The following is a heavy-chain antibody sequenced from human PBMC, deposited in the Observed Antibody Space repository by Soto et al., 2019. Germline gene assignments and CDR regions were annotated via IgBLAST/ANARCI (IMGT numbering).Heavy chain of an antibody. V-gene: IGHV3-30-3*01. Sequence: QVQLVESGGGVVQPGRSLRLSCAASGFSFSNYVLHWVRQAPGKGLEWVAVMSSGGGNKFYTDSVKGRFTISRDNFKNTLYLQMNSLRTEDTAVYFCARGGEGPFFDNWGQGTLVSVSS. J-gene: IGHJ4*02. D-gene: IGHD3-16*01. CDR1: GFSFSNYV. CDR2: MSSGGGNK. CDR3: ARGGEGPFFDN.